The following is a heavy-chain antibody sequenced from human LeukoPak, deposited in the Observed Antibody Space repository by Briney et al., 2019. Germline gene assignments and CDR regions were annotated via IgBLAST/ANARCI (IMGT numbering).Heavy chain of an antibody. J-gene: IGHJ4*02. Sequence: PSETLSLTCTVSGGSISSSNYYWVWIRQPPGKGLEWVGSIYYSGSTYYNPSLKGRVTISVDTSKNQFSLKLSSVTAADTAVYYCALRYFDRDYWGQGTLVTVSS. CDR3: ALRYFDRDY. D-gene: IGHD3-9*01. CDR1: GGSISSSNYY. V-gene: IGHV4-39*01. CDR2: IYYSGST.